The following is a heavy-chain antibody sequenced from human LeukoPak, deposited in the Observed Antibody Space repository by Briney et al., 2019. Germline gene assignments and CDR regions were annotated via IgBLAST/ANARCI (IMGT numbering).Heavy chain of an antibody. V-gene: IGHV4-39*07. Sequence: SETLSLTCTVSGGSLSSSSYYWGWIRQPPGKGLEWIGSIYYSGSTYYNPSLKSRVTISVDTSKNQFSLKLSSVTAADTAVYYCARDRRYDSSGYFVYYFDYWGQGTLVTVSS. J-gene: IGHJ4*02. CDR3: ARDRRYDSSGYFVYYFDY. D-gene: IGHD3-22*01. CDR1: GGSLSSSSYY. CDR2: IYYSGST.